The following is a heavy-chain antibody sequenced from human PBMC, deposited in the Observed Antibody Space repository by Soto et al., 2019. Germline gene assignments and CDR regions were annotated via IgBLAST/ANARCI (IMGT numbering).Heavy chain of an antibody. CDR3: ARVXNSNGWSALNYYFGMDV. CDR1: GFTFSSYG. J-gene: IGHJ6*02. V-gene: IGHV3-33*01. CDR2: IWSDGSNK. D-gene: IGHD6-19*01. Sequence: GGSLRLSCAASGFTFSSYGMHWVRQAPGKGLEWLAVIWSDGSNKYYADSVKGRFTISRDNSKKTLYLQMNSLRAEDTAVYYCARVXNSNGWSALNYYFGMDVWGQGTTVTVSS.